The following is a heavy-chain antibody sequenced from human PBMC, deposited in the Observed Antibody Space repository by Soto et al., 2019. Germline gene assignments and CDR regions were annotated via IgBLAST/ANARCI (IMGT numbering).Heavy chain of an antibody. CDR2: TYYMSKWFN. CDR1: GDSVSNNSAA. CDR3: AREGRLAASIFHNWFDP. D-gene: IGHD3-3*02. J-gene: IGHJ5*02. Sequence: SQTLSLTCAISGDSVSNNSAAWNWIRQSPSRGLEWLGRTYYMSKWFNNYALSVKGRITINPDTSKNQFSLQLNSVTPEDTAVYYCAREGRLAASIFHNWFDPWGQGTLVTVSS. V-gene: IGHV6-1*01.